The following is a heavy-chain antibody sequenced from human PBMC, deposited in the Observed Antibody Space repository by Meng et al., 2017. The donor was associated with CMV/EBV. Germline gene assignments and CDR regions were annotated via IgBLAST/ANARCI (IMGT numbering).Heavy chain of an antibody. J-gene: IGHJ6*02. CDR2: INHSGST. Sequence: ETLSLTCAVYGGSFSGYYWSWIRQPPGKGLEWIGEINHSGSTNYNPSLKSRVTISVDTSKNQFSLKLSSVTAADTAVYYCARELRFLESTGWYYYGMDVWGQGTTVTVSS. CDR3: ARELRFLESTGWYYYGMDV. V-gene: IGHV4-34*01. D-gene: IGHD3-3*01. CDR1: GGSFSGYY.